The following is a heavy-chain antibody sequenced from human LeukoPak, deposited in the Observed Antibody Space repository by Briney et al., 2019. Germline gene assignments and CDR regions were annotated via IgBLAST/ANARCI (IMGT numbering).Heavy chain of an antibody. CDR2: IKEDGSAT. Sequence: PGGSLRLSCAASGFTFSTYWMTWLRQAPGKGPEWVANIKEDGSATYYVDSVKGRFTISRDNAKKSLYLQMNSLRAEDTAVYYCARDSPGYLAYDSWGQGTLVTVSS. CDR3: ARDSPGYLAYDS. J-gene: IGHJ4*02. D-gene: IGHD1-1*01. V-gene: IGHV3-7*04. CDR1: GFTFSTYW.